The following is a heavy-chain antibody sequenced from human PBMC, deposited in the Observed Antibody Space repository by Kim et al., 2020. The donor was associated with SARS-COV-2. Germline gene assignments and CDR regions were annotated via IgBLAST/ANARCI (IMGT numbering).Heavy chain of an antibody. Sequence: SETLSLTCTVSGGSISSYYWSWIRQPPGKGLEWIGYIYYSGSTNYNPSLKSRVTISVDTSKNQFSLKLSSVTAADTAVYYCARGVDGSGPIDYWGQGTLVTVSS. CDR1: GGSISSYY. CDR3: ARGVDGSGPIDY. D-gene: IGHD3-10*01. J-gene: IGHJ4*02. V-gene: IGHV4-59*01. CDR2: IYYSGST.